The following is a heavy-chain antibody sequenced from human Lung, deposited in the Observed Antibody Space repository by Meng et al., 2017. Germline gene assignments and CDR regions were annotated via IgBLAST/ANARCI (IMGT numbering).Heavy chain of an antibody. J-gene: IGHJ4*02. D-gene: IGHD4-11*01. V-gene: IGHV4-34*01. CDR1: GGSFSYYY. CDR2: INHSGST. CDR3: ARGPTTMAHDFDY. Sequence: QGHPRQWGHGLLKLSETPSLTCVVSGGSFSYYYWSWIRRPPGKGLEWIGEINHSGSTNYNPSLESRATISVDTSQNNLSLKLSSVTAADSAVYYCARGPTTMAHDFDYWGQGTLVTVSS.